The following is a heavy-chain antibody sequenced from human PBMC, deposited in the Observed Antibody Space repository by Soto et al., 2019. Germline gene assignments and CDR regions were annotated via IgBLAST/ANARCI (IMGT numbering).Heavy chain of an antibody. V-gene: IGHV3-15*01. CDR1: GFTFSNAW. CDR3: TTDHFKNYYGSGSYWHYFDY. Sequence: EVQLVESGGGLVKPEGSLRLSCAASGFTFSNAWMSWVRQAPGKGLEWVGRIKSKTDGGTTDYAAPVKGRFTISRDDSKNTLYLQMNSLKTEDTAVYYCTTDHFKNYYGSGSYWHYFDYWGQGTLVTVSS. D-gene: IGHD3-10*01. CDR2: IKSKTDGGTT. J-gene: IGHJ4*02.